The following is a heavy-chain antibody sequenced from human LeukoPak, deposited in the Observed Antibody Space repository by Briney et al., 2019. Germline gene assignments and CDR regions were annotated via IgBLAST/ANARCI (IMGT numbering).Heavy chain of an antibody. CDR2: ITSNGAYT. CDR1: GFSFSDYT. CDR3: ARVKMGATVSDYYYYYMDV. D-gene: IGHD1-26*01. Sequence: GLSLTLSCAASGFSFSDYTIHWVRQAPGKRLQSVSAITSNGAYTHYADSVKGRFTISRDNSRHAVFLQMGGLRIEDMAVYYCARVKMGATVSDYYYYYMDVWGKGTTVTVSS. J-gene: IGHJ6*03. V-gene: IGHV3-64*02.